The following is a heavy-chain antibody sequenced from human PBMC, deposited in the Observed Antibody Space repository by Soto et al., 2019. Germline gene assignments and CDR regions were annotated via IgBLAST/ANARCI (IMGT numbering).Heavy chain of an antibody. V-gene: IGHV4-34*01. J-gene: IGHJ4*02. CDR3: ARGGPGYYGSGSYYPR. Sequence: SETLSLTCAVYGGSFSGYYWSWIRQPPGKGLEWIGEIDHSGSTNYNPSLTSRVTVSVDTSKNQFSLKLNSVTAADTAVYYCARGGPGYYGSGSYYPRWGQGTLVTVSS. CDR1: GGSFSGYY. CDR2: IDHSGST. D-gene: IGHD3-10*01.